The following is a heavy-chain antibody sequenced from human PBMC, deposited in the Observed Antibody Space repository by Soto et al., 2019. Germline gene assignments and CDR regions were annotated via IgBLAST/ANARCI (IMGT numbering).Heavy chain of an antibody. Sequence: SETLRLTCTLYGAYVSSDSYFWTWIRQPPGKGLEWIAYISHTGDTNYNPSLKSRVTISIDTSRNQFSLTVTSVTAADTAVYFCARIAVGVTVDLWGQGSLVTVSS. J-gene: IGHJ4*02. D-gene: IGHD1-26*01. CDR1: GAYVSSDSYF. CDR3: ARIAVGVTVDL. CDR2: ISHTGDT. V-gene: IGHV4-61*01.